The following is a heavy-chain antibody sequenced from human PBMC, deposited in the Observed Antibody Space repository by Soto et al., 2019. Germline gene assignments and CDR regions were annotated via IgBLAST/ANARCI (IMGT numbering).Heavy chain of an antibody. D-gene: IGHD6-6*01. CDR1: GYSFTAYG. V-gene: IGHV1-18*04. J-gene: IGHJ4*02. CDR2: ISAYNGKK. Sequence: QVHLVQSGVEVKKPGASVQVSCKASGYSFTAYGFNWVRQAPGQGLEWMGYISAYNGKKYYAQKFRGRVTLTTDTSTSTAYMELMSLRSDDTAVYYCARDNDPDRRFDYWGQGTLVTVSS. CDR3: ARDNDPDRRFDY.